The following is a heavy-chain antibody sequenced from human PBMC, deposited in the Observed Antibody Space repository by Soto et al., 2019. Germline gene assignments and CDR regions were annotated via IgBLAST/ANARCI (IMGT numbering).Heavy chain of an antibody. Sequence: QVHLQESGPGLVKPSATLSLTYAVSGASISSGSWWSWLRQPPGKGLEWIGEIFHDGSTNYNPSLKSRVTMSVDKSKNYFSLELTSVTAADTALYYCARDEYNDSSDWGQGTLVTVSS. J-gene: IGHJ4*02. CDR3: ARDEYNDSSD. CDR1: GASISSGSW. CDR2: IFHDGST. V-gene: IGHV4-4*02. D-gene: IGHD1-1*01.